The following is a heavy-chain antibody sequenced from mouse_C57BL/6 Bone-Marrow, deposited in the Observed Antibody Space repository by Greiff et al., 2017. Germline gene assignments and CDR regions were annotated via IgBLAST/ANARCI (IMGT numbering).Heavy chain of an antibody. CDR1: GYTFTSYW. CDR2: IDPSDSYT. Sequence: VQLQQPGAELVMPGASVKLSCKASGYTFTSYWMHWVKQRPGQGLEWIGEIDPSDSYTNYNQKFKGKSTLTVDKSSSTAYIQLSRLTSEDSAVYYCARYSSGSFDYWGQGTTLTVSS. J-gene: IGHJ2*01. CDR3: ARYSSGSFDY. D-gene: IGHD3-2*02. V-gene: IGHV1-69*01.